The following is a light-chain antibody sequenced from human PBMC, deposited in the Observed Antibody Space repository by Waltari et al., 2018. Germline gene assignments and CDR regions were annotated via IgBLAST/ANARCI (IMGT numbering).Light chain of an antibody. J-gene: IGKJ4*01. CDR3: QQSYSILLT. CDR1: QSIGSY. CDR2: DAS. Sequence: DIQMTQSPSSLSASVGDRVPISCRTIQSIGSYLNWYQHKPGRAPKLLIYDASTLQSGVPSRFSGSGSGTDFTLTINNLQPEDFATYYCQQSYSILLTFGGGTKVEIK. V-gene: IGKV1-39*01.